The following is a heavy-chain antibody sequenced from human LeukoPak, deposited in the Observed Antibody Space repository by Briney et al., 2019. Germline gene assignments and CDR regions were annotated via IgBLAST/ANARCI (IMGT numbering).Heavy chain of an antibody. CDR3: ARGSPFQE. CDR2: IDHSGAT. Sequence: PSETLSLTCAVYGGSISGFYYTWLRQPPGQGLEWIGEIDHSGATNYNPSLKSRAIVSVDTSKSQFSLKLTPVTAADAAVYYCARGSPFQEWGQGTLVSVSS. V-gene: IGHV4-34*01. J-gene: IGHJ1*01. CDR1: GGSISGFY.